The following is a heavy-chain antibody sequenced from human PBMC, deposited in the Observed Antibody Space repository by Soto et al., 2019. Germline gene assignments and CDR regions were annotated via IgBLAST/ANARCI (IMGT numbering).Heavy chain of an antibody. CDR1: GFTFSASA. J-gene: IGHJ4*02. Sequence: GGSLRLSCATSGFTFSASAMHWVRQVSGKGLEWIARIRSKANNYATTYAASVKGRFTITKDASRNQVVLTMTNMDPVDTATYSCARLYYYDTSGYLRPFDYWGQGTLVTVSS. CDR2: IRSKANNYAT. V-gene: IGHV3-73*01. D-gene: IGHD3-22*01. CDR3: ARLYYYDTSGYLRPFDY.